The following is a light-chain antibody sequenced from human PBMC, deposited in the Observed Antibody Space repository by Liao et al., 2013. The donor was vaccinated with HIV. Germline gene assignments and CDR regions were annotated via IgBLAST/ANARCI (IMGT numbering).Light chain of an antibody. CDR2: QDR. CDR1: KLGDKY. Sequence: SYEVTQPPSVSVSPGQTATITCSGDKLGDKYVCWYQQKPGQSPVMVIYQDRKRPSGIPERFSGSNSGNTATLTISATQPMDEADYYCLAWDSSTVVFGGGTKLTVL. V-gene: IGLV3-1*01. CDR3: LAWDSSTVV. J-gene: IGLJ2*01.